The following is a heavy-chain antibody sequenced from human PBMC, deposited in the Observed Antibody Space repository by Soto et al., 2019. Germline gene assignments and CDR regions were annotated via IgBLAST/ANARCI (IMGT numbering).Heavy chain of an antibody. D-gene: IGHD4-17*01. V-gene: IGHV4-39*01. CDR3: ARPDYGDYGWYFDL. Sequence: LSLTCTVSGGSISSSSYYWGWIRQPPGKGLEWIGSIYYSGSTYYNPSLKSRVTISVDTSKNQFSLKLSSVTAADTAVYYCARPDYGDYGWYFDLWGRGTLVTVSS. J-gene: IGHJ2*01. CDR2: IYYSGST. CDR1: GGSISSSSYY.